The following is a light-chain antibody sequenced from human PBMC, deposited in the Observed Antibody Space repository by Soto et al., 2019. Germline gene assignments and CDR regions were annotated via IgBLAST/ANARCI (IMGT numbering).Light chain of an antibody. V-gene: IGKV1-13*02. CDR2: GSS. CDR1: QAIRND. Sequence: AIQLTQSPSSLSSSVGDRVTITWRASQAIRNDLAWYKQKPGRAPKRLRYGSSSLQSGVPSRFRGRGSGTDFTLTISSLKPEDFETYFCQQFNSYPRTFGPGTKVDI. CDR3: QQFNSYPRT. J-gene: IGKJ3*01.